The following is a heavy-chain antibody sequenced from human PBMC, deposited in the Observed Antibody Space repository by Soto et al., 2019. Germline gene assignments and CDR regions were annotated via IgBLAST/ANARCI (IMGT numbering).Heavy chain of an antibody. D-gene: IGHD3-10*01. V-gene: IGHV1-18*01. CDR3: ARGVGSGSYYNQYNWFDP. Sequence: ASVKVSCKASGYTFTNYGISWVRQAPGQGLEWMGWINVYNGNTKYAQKVQGRVTITTDTSTSTAYMELRSLRSDDTALYYCARGVGSGSYYNQYNWFDPWGQGTLVTVSS. CDR2: INVYNGNT. CDR1: GYTFTNYG. J-gene: IGHJ5*02.